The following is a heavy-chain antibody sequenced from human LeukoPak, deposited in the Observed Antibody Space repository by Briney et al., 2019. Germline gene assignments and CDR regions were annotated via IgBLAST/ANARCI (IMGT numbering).Heavy chain of an antibody. CDR1: GFTFSSYW. Sequence: GGSLRLSCAASGFTFSSYWMHWVRQAPGKGLVWVSRIDSDGSVTRDADSVKGRFTISRDNAKNTLYLQMNSLRAEDTAVYYCARGNYHGMDVWGQGTTVTVSS. V-gene: IGHV3-74*01. CDR3: ARGNYHGMDV. CDR2: IDSDGSVT. J-gene: IGHJ6*02.